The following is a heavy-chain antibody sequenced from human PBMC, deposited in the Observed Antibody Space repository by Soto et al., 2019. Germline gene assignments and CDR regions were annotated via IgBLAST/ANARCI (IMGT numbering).Heavy chain of an antibody. CDR3: AKEASPFGTNAFDV. CDR2: ISVSGGST. Sequence: GSLRLSCAVSGFTISSYAMSWVRQAPGKGLQWVSGISVSGGSTYYGDAVKGRFTISRDNSKNTLYLQMDRLSAGDTAVYYCAKEASPFGTNAFDVWGHGTMVTVSS. D-gene: IGHD3-16*01. V-gene: IGHV3-23*02. J-gene: IGHJ3*01. CDR1: GFTISSYA.